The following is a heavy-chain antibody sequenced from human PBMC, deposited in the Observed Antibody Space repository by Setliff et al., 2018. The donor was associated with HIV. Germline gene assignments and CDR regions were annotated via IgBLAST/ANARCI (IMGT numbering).Heavy chain of an antibody. J-gene: IGHJ3*02. CDR3: AKVLGVIMAFDI. Sequence: SETLSLTCSLSGGSITTYYWSWLRQTPGRGLEWLGYIYHTGRTVYNPSLGSRVTISMDASRNQFSLNLRSATAADAGVYYCAKVLGVIMAFDIWGPGAPVT. V-gene: IGHV4-59*01. CDR2: IYHTGRT. CDR1: GGSITTYY.